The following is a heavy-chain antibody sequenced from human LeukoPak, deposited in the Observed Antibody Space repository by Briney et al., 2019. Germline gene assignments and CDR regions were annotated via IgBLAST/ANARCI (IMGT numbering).Heavy chain of an antibody. D-gene: IGHD2-2*01. CDR3: ARAASTGH. V-gene: IGHV1-2*02. Sequence: ASVKVSCKTSGYTFTGYYMHWVRQAPGQGLEWMGWINPDSGDTKYAQKFQGRVIMTRDTSISTAYMELIRLRYDGTAVYFCARAASTGHWGQGTLVTVSS. CDR2: INPDSGDT. J-gene: IGHJ4*02. CDR1: GYTFTGYY.